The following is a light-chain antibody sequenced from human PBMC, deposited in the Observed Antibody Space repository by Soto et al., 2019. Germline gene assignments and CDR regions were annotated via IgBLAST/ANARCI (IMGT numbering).Light chain of an antibody. Sequence: QSALTQPASVSGPPGQSITISCTGTSSDVGGYNYVSWYQHHPGKAPKLIIYDVTNRPSGFSNPFSGSKSGNTASLTISGLQPEDEADYYCSSYTTSNTRQIVFGTGTKVTVL. CDR1: SSDVGGYNY. J-gene: IGLJ1*01. V-gene: IGLV2-14*03. CDR3: SSYTTSNTRQIV. CDR2: DVT.